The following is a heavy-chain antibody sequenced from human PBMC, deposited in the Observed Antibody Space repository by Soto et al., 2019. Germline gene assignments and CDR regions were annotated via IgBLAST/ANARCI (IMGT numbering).Heavy chain of an antibody. V-gene: IGHV4-59*01. Sequence: SETLSLTCTVPGGSISIYYWSWIRQPPGKGLEWIGYIYCSGSTNYNPSLKSRVTISEDTSKNQFSLKLSSVTAADTAMYYCARGTQLPYYFDYWGQGTLVTVSS. CDR3: ARGTQLPYYFDY. D-gene: IGHD2-2*01. J-gene: IGHJ4*02. CDR1: GGSISIYY. CDR2: IYCSGST.